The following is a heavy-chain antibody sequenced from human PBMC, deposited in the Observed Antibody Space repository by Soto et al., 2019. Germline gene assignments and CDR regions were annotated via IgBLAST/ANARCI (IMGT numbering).Heavy chain of an antibody. V-gene: IGHV4-59*01. J-gene: IGHJ1*01. Sequence: SETLSLTCTVFGGSISSYYWSWIRQPPGKGLECIGYIYYSGSTNYNPSLKSRVTISVDTSKNQFSLKLSSVTAADTAVYYCASSGRRSWKYFQHWGQGTLVTVSS. CDR2: IYYSGST. CDR3: ASSGRRSWKYFQH. D-gene: IGHD3-10*01. CDR1: GGSISSYY.